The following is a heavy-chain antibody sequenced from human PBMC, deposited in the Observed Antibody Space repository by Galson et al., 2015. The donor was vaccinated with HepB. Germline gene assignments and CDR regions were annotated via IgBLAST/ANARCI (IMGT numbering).Heavy chain of an antibody. J-gene: IGHJ5*02. CDR2: IWYDGSNK. CDR3: ARGRKAAATPPGGFDP. CDR1: GFTFSSYG. D-gene: IGHD6-13*01. V-gene: IGHV3-33*01. Sequence: SLRLSCAASGFTFSSYGMHWVRQAPGKGLEWVAVIWYDGSNKYYADSVKGRFTISRDNSKNTLYLQMNSLRAEDTAVYYCARGRKAAATPPGGFDPWGQGTLVTVSS.